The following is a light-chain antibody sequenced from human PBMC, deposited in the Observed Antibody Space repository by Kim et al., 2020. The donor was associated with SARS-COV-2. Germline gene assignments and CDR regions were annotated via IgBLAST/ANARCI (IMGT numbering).Light chain of an antibody. J-gene: IGLJ2*01. V-gene: IGLV2-14*04. Sequence: QSITSSCTGITNYRFYYDCMSWYKQQPGRAPTLIIYDVTLRPSGVSNCFSGSKSGNTASLTISGLQAEDEADYYCSANAGGDSRIFGGGTQLTVL. CDR3: SANAGGDSRI. CDR1: TNYRFYYDC. CDR2: DVT.